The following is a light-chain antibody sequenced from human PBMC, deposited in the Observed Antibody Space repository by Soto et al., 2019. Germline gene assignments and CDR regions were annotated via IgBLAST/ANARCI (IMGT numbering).Light chain of an antibody. V-gene: IGKV3-11*01. CDR1: QSVSSY. CDR3: QQRTNWPLT. Sequence: EILLTQSPATLSLSPGERATLSCRASQSVSSYLAWYQQKPGQAPRLLIYDASNTATGIPARFSGSGSGTDFTPTISSLEPEDFAVYYCQQRTNWPLTFGGGTKVEI. J-gene: IGKJ4*01. CDR2: DAS.